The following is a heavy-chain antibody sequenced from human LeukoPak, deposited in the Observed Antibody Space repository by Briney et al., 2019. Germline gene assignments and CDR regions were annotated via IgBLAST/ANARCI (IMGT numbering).Heavy chain of an antibody. CDR1: GFTLSHYG. Sequence: GGSLRLSCVASGFTLSHYGMHWVRQAPGKGLEWVAFIRYDGNKNYYADSVKGRFTISRDNFENTLYLQMNTLRTEDTAVYYCAKAGDSTGYYPMGGALWGQGTLVTVSS. V-gene: IGHV3-30*02. D-gene: IGHD3-9*01. J-gene: IGHJ4*02. CDR2: IRYDGNKN. CDR3: AKAGDSTGYYPMGGAL.